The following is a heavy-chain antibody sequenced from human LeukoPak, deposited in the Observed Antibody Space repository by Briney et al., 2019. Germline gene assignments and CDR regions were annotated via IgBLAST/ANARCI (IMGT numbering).Heavy chain of an antibody. CDR1: GGTFISYA. J-gene: IGHJ3*02. CDR2: IIPIFGTA. Sequence: GASVKVSCKASGGTFISYAISWVRQAPGQGLEWMGGIIPIFGTANYAQKFQGRVTITADESTSTAYMELSSLRSEDTAVYYCARDADGYNYDAFDIWGQGTMVTVSS. V-gene: IGHV1-69*13. CDR3: ARDADGYNYDAFDI. D-gene: IGHD5-24*01.